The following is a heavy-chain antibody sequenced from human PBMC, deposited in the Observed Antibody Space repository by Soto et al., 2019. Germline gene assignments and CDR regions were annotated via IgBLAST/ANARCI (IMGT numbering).Heavy chain of an antibody. V-gene: IGHV3-48*02. CDR2: ISSSSSTI. D-gene: IGHD1-26*01. CDR3: AREVGATDYYYGMDV. Sequence: PGGSLRLSCAASGFTFGSYSMNWVRQAPGKGLEWVSYISSSSSTIYYADSVKGRFTISRDNAKNSLYLQMNSLRDEDTAVYYCAREVGATDYYYGMDVWGQGTTVTVSS. CDR1: GFTFGSYS. J-gene: IGHJ6*02.